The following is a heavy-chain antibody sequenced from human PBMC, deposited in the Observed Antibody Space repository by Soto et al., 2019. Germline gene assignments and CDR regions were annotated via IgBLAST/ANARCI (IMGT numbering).Heavy chain of an antibody. V-gene: IGHV4-31*03. CDR3: ARGRGITMIVEGYFDY. CDR2: IYYSGST. Sequence: PSETLSLTCTVSGGSISSGGYYWSWIRQHPGKGLEWIGYIYYSGSTYYNPSLKSRVTISVDTSKNQFSLKLSSVTAADTAVYYCARGRGITMIVEGYFDYWGQGTLVTVSS. CDR1: GGSISSGGYY. D-gene: IGHD3-22*01. J-gene: IGHJ4*02.